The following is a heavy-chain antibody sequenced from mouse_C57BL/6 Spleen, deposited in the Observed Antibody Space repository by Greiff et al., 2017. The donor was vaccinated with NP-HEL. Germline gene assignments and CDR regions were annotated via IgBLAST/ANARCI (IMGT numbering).Heavy chain of an antibody. J-gene: IGHJ2*01. CDR3: ARSPLKGYYFDY. CDR2: IWSGGST. Sequence: QVQLKESGPGLVQPSQSLSITCTVSGFSLTSYGVHWVRQSPGKGLEWLGVIWSGGSTDNTEAFISRLSISKDNYKSQVLVKMNSLQADDTAIYYLARSPLKGYYFDYWGQGTTLTVAS. V-gene: IGHV2-2*01. CDR1: GFSLTSYG.